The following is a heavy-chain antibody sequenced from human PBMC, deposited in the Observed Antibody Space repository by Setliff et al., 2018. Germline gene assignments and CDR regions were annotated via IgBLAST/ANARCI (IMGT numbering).Heavy chain of an antibody. J-gene: IGHJ4*02. CDR2: IYYSGST. Sequence: SETLSLTCTVSGGSISSSSYYWGWIRQPPGKGLEWIGSIYYSGSTYYNPSPKSRVTISVDTSKNQFSLKLSSVTAADTAVYYCARLSQGDGYNYRYYFDYWGQGALVTVSS. D-gene: IGHD1-1*01. V-gene: IGHV4-39*01. CDR3: ARLSQGDGYNYRYYFDY. CDR1: GGSISSSSYY.